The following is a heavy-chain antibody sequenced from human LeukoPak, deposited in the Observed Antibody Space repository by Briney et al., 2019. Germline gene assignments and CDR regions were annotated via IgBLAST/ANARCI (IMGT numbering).Heavy chain of an antibody. CDR2: FDPEDGET. CDR1: GYTLTELS. J-gene: IGHJ6*02. CDR3: ARGIRPFRKWLYYYGMDV. Sequence: GASVKVSCKVSGYTLTELSMHWVRQAPGKGLEWMGGFDPEDGETIYAQKFQGRVTMTRNTSISTAYMELSSLRSEDTAVYYCARGIRPFRKWLYYYGMDVWGQGTTVTVSS. D-gene: IGHD6-19*01. V-gene: IGHV1-24*01.